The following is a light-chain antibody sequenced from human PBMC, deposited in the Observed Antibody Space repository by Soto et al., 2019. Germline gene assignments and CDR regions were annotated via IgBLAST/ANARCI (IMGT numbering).Light chain of an antibody. J-gene: IGKJ5*01. CDR2: LGS. CDR1: QSLLHSNGYNY. Sequence: DIVMTQSPLSLPVTPGEPASISCRSSQSLLHSNGYNYLDWYLQKPGQSPQLLIYLGSNRDSGVPDRFSGSGSGTDFTLQISRVEAEDVGVYYCMQGTHWPLTFGQGTRLE. CDR3: MQGTHWPLT. V-gene: IGKV2-28*01.